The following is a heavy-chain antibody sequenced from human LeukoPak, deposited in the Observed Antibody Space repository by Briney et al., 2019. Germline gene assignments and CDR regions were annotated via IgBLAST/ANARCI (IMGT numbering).Heavy chain of an antibody. V-gene: IGHV4-30-4*01. Sequence: PSQTLSLTCTVSGGSISSGDYYWSWIRQPPGKGLEWIGYIYYSGSTYYNPSLKGRVTISVDTSKNQFSLKLSSVTAADTAVYYCARGSSDCGGDCYGAFDIWGQGTMVTVSS. J-gene: IGHJ3*02. CDR3: ARGSSDCGGDCYGAFDI. CDR2: IYYSGST. D-gene: IGHD2-21*02. CDR1: GGSISSGDYY.